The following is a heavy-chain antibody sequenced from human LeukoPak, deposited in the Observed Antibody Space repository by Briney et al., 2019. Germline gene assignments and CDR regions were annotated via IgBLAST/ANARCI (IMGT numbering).Heavy chain of an antibody. CDR2: IYYSGST. D-gene: IGHD3-22*01. Sequence: SQTLSLTCTVSGGSISSYYWSWIRQPPGKGLEWIGYIYYSGSTNYNPSLKSRVTISVDTSKNQFSLKLSSVTAADTAVYYCASYSYYYDSSGYFDYWGQGTLVTVSS. J-gene: IGHJ4*02. CDR3: ASYSYYYDSSGYFDY. CDR1: GGSISSYY. V-gene: IGHV4-59*01.